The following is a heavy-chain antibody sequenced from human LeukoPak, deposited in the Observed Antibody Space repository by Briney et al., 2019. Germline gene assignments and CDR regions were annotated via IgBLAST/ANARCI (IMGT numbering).Heavy chain of an antibody. CDR3: ASGTYYDDF. CDR1: KFPVSGYW. J-gene: IGHJ4*02. CDR2: MNQLGNDK. Sequence: GGSLRLSCAASKFPVSGYWMTWVRQAPGKGPEWVAYMNQLGNDKKYLDSVSGRFSISREKANNSLYLQMTSLRADDPAVYYCASGTYYDDFWGEGSLVTVSS. V-gene: IGHV3-7*01. D-gene: IGHD3-22*01.